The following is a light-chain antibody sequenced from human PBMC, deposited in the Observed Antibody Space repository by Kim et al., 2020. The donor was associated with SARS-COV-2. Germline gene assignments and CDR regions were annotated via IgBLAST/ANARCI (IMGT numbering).Light chain of an antibody. J-gene: IGKJ1*01. CDR2: AAS. CDR1: QSVNSSC. Sequence: EIVLTQSPGTLSLSPGEGATLSCRASQSVNSSCLAWYHQNPGQAPRLLMHAASRRVTGIPDRFSGSGSGTDFTLTISRLEPEDFAIYYCQQYGSSLLTFGQGTKVDIK. CDR3: QQYGSSLLT. V-gene: IGKV3-20*01.